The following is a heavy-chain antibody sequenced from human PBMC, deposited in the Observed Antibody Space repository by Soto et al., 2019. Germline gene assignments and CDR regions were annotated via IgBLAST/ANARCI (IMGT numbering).Heavy chain of an antibody. Sequence: ASVKVSCKASGYTFSGYYMHWVRQAPGQGLEWMGWIDPNSDGTNYAHKFQGWVTMTRDKSISTAYMELSRLRSDDTAVYYCARSERYTYGPFDYWGQRTLITVSS. V-gene: IGHV1-2*04. CDR2: IDPNSDGT. J-gene: IGHJ4*02. CDR3: ARSERYTYGPFDY. D-gene: IGHD5-18*01. CDR1: GYTFSGYY.